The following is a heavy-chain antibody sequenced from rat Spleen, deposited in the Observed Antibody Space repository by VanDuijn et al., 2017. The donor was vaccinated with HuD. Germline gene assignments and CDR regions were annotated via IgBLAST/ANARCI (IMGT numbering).Heavy chain of an antibody. CDR3: ATDPMYTTDYYPYYFDY. Sequence: EVQLVESGGGLVQPGRSLKLSCAASGFTFSNYGMHWIRQAPTKGLEWVASISPSGGSTYYRDSVKGRFTISRDNAKSTLYLQMDSLRSEDTATYYCATDPMYTTDYYPYYFDYWGQGVMVTVSS. D-gene: IGHD1-6*01. CDR1: GFTFSNYG. J-gene: IGHJ2*01. V-gene: IGHV5-19*01. CDR2: ISPSGGST.